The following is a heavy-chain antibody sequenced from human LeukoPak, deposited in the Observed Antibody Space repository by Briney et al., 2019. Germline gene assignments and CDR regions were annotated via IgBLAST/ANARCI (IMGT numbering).Heavy chain of an antibody. CDR2: INQDGSQT. CDR1: GFTFTTYW. J-gene: IGHJ3*02. V-gene: IGHV3-7*01. CDR3: ARDSQLCTYSDCPGDAFDI. Sequence: GGSLRLSCAASGFTFTTYWMRWVRPLPGEGREWVGNINQDGSQTYYLDSVRGRFTISRDNAKQSLFLQMNSLRAGDTAVYYRARDSQLCTYSDCPGDAFDIWGQGTMVTVTS. D-gene: IGHD2-21*01.